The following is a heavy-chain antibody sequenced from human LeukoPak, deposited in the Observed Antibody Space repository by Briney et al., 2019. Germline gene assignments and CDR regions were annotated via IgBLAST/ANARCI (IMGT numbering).Heavy chain of an antibody. CDR3: AKDQYYDSKGWFDA. CDR1: GYTFNSHG. J-gene: IGHJ5*02. Sequence: ASVKVSCKASGYTFNSHGITWVRQAPGQGLEWMGWISTYNGNTNYAPKPQGRVTMTTDTSTSTAYMDLRSLRSDDTAVYYCAKDQYYDSKGWFDAWGQGTLVTVSS. D-gene: IGHD3-22*01. V-gene: IGHV1-18*01. CDR2: ISTYNGNT.